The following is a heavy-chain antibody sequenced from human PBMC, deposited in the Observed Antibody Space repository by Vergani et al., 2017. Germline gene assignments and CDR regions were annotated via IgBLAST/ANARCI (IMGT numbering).Heavy chain of an antibody. D-gene: IGHD5-12*01. CDR1: GFTVSSNY. Sequence: EVQLVESGGGLVQPGGSLRLSCAASGFTVSSNYMSWVRQAPGKGLEWVSVIYSGGSTYYADSVKGRFTISRHNSKNTLYLQMNSLRAEDTAVYYCARDRVDIVATTTYYYYYYGMDVWGQG. J-gene: IGHJ6*02. CDR3: ARDRVDIVATTTYYYYYYGMDV. V-gene: IGHV3-53*04. CDR2: IYSGGST.